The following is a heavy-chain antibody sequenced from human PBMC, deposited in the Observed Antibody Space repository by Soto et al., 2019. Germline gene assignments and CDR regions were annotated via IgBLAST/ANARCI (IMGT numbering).Heavy chain of an antibody. J-gene: IGHJ4*02. V-gene: IGHV4-30-4*01. CDR2: IYYSGST. D-gene: IGHD3-22*01. CDR3: ARDHYDSSGAFDY. CDR1: GGSISSGDYY. Sequence: SETLSLTFTVSGGSISSGDYYWSWIRQPPGKGLEWIGYIYYSGSTYYNPSLKSRVTLSVETSKNQFSLKLSSVTAAHTAVYSCARDHYDSSGAFDYWGQGTMVTVSS.